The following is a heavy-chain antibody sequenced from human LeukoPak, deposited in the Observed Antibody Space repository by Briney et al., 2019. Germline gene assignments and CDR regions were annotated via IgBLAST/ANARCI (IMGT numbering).Heavy chain of an antibody. D-gene: IGHD4-17*01. Sequence: GGSLRLSCAASGFTFDDYAMHWVRQAPGKGLEWVSGISWNSGSIGYADSVRGRFTISRDNAKNSLYLQMNSLRAEDTALYYCAKDYGDLDYYGMDVWGQGTTVTVSS. J-gene: IGHJ6*02. CDR3: AKDYGDLDYYGMDV. CDR2: ISWNSGSI. V-gene: IGHV3-9*01. CDR1: GFTFDDYA.